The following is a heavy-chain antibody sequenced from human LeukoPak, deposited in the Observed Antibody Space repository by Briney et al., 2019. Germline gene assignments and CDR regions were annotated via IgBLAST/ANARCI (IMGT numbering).Heavy chain of an antibody. V-gene: IGHV3-21*01. CDR1: GFTFSSYS. Sequence: GGSLRLSCAASGFTFSSYSVNWVRQAPGKGLEWVSSISSSSSYIYYADSVKGRFTISRDNAKNSLYLQMNSLRAEDTAVYYCARDDSNGVTTDRYYYYGMDVWGQGTTVTVSS. CDR3: ARDDSNGVTTDRYYYYGMDV. D-gene: IGHD2-21*02. J-gene: IGHJ6*02. CDR2: ISSSSSYI.